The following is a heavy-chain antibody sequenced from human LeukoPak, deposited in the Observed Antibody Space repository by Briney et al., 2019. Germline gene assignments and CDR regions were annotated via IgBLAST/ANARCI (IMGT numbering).Heavy chain of an antibody. V-gene: IGHV3-48*03. J-gene: IGHJ3*02. CDR2: ISSSGSTF. CDR3: ARAGPFEI. CDR1: GFTFSSYE. Sequence: GGSLRLSCAASGFTFSSYEMNWVRQAPGKGLEWVSYISSSGSTFYYADSVKGRFTISRDNAENSVYLQMNSLRAEDTAVYYCARAGPFEIWGQGTMVSVSS.